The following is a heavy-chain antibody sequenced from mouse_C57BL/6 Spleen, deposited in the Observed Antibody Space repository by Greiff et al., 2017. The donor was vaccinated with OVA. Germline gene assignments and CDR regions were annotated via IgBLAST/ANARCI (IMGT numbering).Heavy chain of an antibody. D-gene: IGHD2-4*01. V-gene: IGHV2-2*01. CDR3: ARSGGLRRDWYFDV. Sequence: VQLQQSGPGLVQPSQSLSITCTVSGFSLTSYGVHWVRQSPGKGLEWLGVIWSGGSTDYNAAFISRLSISKDNSESQVFFKMNSLQADDTAIYYCARSGGLRRDWYFDVWGTGTTVTVSS. CDR1: GFSLTSYG. J-gene: IGHJ1*03. CDR2: IWSGGST.